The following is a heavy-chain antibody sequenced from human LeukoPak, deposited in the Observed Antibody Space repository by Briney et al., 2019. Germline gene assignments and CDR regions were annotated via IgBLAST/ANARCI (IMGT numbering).Heavy chain of an antibody. CDR1: GGSFSGYY. V-gene: IGHV4-34*01. CDR3: ARACLVRYSSFGMDV. Sequence: SETLSRTCAVYGGSFSGYYWSWIRQPPGKGLEWIGEINHSGSTNYNPSLKSRVTISVDTSKNQFSLKLSSVTAADTAVYYCARACLVRYSSFGMDVWGQGTTVTVSS. D-gene: IGHD6-13*01. CDR2: INHSGST. J-gene: IGHJ6*02.